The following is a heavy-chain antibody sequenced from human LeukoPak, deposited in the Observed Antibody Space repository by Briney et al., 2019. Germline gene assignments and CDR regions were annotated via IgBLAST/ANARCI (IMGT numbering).Heavy chain of an antibody. V-gene: IGHV3-53*01. J-gene: IGHJ4*02. Sequence: PGGSLRLSCGASGFSVSNSYMTWLPQAPGKGREWVTFIYSHDNTHYGDSVRGQFTISRDNSKNTSSLQMNTLKDEDTAVYYCARGEILTGPFHYGGEGTLVTLPS. CDR1: GFSVSNSY. D-gene: IGHD3-9*01. CDR2: IYSHDNT. CDR3: ARGEILTGPFHY.